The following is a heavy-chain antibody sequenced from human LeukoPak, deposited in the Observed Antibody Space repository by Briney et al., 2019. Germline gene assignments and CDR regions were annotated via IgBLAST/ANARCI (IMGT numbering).Heavy chain of an antibody. CDR2: IIPIFGTA. D-gene: IGHD3-22*01. Sequence: ASVKASCKASGGTFSSYAISWVRQAPGQGLEWMGGIIPIFGTANYAQKFQGRVTITADESTSTAYMELSSLRSEDTAVYYCAEQTYYYDSSGYYGLDYWGQGTLVTVSS. J-gene: IGHJ4*02. CDR1: GGTFSSYA. V-gene: IGHV1-69*13. CDR3: AEQTYYYDSSGYYGLDY.